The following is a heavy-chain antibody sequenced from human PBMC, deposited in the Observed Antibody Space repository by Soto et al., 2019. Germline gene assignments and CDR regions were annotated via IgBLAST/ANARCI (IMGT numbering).Heavy chain of an antibody. CDR2: VSYSGTT. V-gene: IGHV4-59*01. J-gene: IGHJ3*01. CDR1: GGSFSTYY. Sequence: SETLSLTCTVSGGSFSTYYWSWIRQPPGKGLEWIGYVSYSGTTNYSPSLKSRVTISLDTSKNEFSLKLRSATAADTAVYYCARDRGSLTTGDGTFDVWGPGTMVTVSS. D-gene: IGHD4-17*01. CDR3: ARDRGSLTTGDGTFDV.